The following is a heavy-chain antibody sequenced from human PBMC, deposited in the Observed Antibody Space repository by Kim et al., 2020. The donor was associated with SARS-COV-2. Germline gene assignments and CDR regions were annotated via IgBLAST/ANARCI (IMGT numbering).Heavy chain of an antibody. CDR1: GYSFTSYW. J-gene: IGHJ3*02. Sequence: GESLKISCKGSGYSFTSYWIGWVRQMPGKGLEWMGIIYPGDSDTRYSPSFQGQVTISADKSISTAYLQWSSLKASDTAMYYCARLPVDTAMVTPTVGAFDIWGQGTMVTVSS. V-gene: IGHV5-51*01. CDR2: IYPGDSDT. CDR3: ARLPVDTAMVTPTVGAFDI. D-gene: IGHD5-18*01.